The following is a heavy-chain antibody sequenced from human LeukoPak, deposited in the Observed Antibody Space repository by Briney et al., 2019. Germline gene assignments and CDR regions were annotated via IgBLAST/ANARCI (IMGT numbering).Heavy chain of an antibody. CDR2: ISYDGSDK. J-gene: IGHJ4*02. D-gene: IGHD6-19*01. Sequence: GGSLRLSCAASGFTFSSYAMQWVSQAPGKGLEWVAVISYDGSDKNYADSVKGRFTISRDNSMDTLYLQMNSLRAEDTAVYYCARAVYRSGGYYFDYWGQGILVTVSS. CDR1: GFTFSSYA. CDR3: ARAVYRSGGYYFDY. V-gene: IGHV3-30*04.